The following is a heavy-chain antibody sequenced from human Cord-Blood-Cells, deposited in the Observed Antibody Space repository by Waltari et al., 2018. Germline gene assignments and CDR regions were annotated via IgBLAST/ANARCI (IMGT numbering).Heavy chain of an antibody. J-gene: IGHJ3*02. CDR2: IYYSGST. D-gene: IGHD3-22*01. CDR1: GGSISSYY. Sequence: QVQLQESGPGLVKPSETLSLTCTVSGGSISSYYCSWIRQPPGKGLEWIGYIYYSGSTNYNPSLKSRVTISVDTSKNQFSLKLSSVTAADTAVYYCAGLGSYYDSSGYSYDAFDIWGQGTMVTVSS. V-gene: IGHV4-59*08. CDR3: AGLGSYYDSSGYSYDAFDI.